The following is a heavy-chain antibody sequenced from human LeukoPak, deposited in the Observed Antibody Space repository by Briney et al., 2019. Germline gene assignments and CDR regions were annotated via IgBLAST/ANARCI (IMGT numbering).Heavy chain of an antibody. V-gene: IGHV3-15*01. CDR3: TTVFYYDSSGYVYYMDV. J-gene: IGHJ6*03. CDR1: GFTFINAW. CDR2: IKAKAHGGTI. D-gene: IGHD3-22*01. Sequence: GGSLRLSCAASGFTFINAWMAWVRQAPGKGLEWVGRIKAKAHGGTIEYAAPVKGRFTISRDDSKNTLYLQMNSLKTEDTAVYYCTTVFYYDSSGYVYYMDVWGKGTTVTISS.